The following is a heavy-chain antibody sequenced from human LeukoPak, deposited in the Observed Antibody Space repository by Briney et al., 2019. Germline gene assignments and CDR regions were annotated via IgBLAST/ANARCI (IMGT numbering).Heavy chain of an antibody. D-gene: IGHD4-17*01. J-gene: IGHJ6*02. CDR3: ALLYGDYGMDGMDV. CDR2: INHSGST. V-gene: IGHV4-34*01. CDR1: GGSFSGYY. Sequence: SETLSLTCAVYGGSFSGYYWSWIRQPPGKGLEWIGEINHSGSTNYNPSLKSRVTISGDTSKNQFSLKLSSVTAADTAVYYCALLYGDYGMDGMDVWGQGTTVTVSS.